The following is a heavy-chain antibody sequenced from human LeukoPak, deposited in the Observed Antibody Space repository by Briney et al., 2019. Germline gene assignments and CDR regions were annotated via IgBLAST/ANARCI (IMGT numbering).Heavy chain of an antibody. CDR2: INHSGST. CDR3: AREYSGYDPHPYDY. D-gene: IGHD5-12*01. CDR1: GGSFSGYY. Sequence: SETLSLTCAVYGGSFSGYYWSWIRQPPGKGLEWIGEINHSGSTNYNPSLKSRVTISVDTSKNQFSLKLSSVTAADTAVYYCAREYSGYDPHPYDYWGQGTLVTVSS. J-gene: IGHJ4*02. V-gene: IGHV4-34*01.